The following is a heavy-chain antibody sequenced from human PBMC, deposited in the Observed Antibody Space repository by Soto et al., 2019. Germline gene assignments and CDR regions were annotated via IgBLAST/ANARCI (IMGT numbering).Heavy chain of an antibody. CDR3: ARDREYSGFYYGMDV. CDR2: ISFDGNNQ. V-gene: IGHV3-30-3*01. Sequence: VGSLRLSCEASGFTFSRNAMHWVRQAPGKGLEWVAVISFDGNNQYYTDSVKGRFTISRDNSKNTLDLQMNSLRREDTAVYYCARDREYSGFYYGMDVWGQGTTVTVSS. J-gene: IGHJ6*02. CDR1: GFTFSRNA. D-gene: IGHD5-12*01.